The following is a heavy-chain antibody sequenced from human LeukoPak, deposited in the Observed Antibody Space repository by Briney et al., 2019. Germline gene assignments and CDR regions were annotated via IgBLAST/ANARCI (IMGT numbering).Heavy chain of an antibody. J-gene: IGHJ4*02. V-gene: IGHV3-48*04. D-gene: IGHD3-10*01. CDR3: ARVLDSYYYGYYFDN. CDR2: ISTSGTTI. CDR1: GFTFSSYS. Sequence: GGSLRLSCAASGFTFSSYSMNWVRQAPGKGLEWVSYISTSGTTIYYADVVKGRFTISRDNTKNSLYLEMNSLRAEDTAIYYCARVLDSYYYGYYFDNWGQGTLVTVSS.